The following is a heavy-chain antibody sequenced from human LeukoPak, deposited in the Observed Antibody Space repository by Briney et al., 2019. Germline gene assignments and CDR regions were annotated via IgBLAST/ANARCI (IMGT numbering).Heavy chain of an antibody. CDR3: ATKQWLAPPPDS. CDR2: INTDETVT. J-gene: IGHJ4*02. D-gene: IGHD6-19*01. CDR1: GFTFSKYW. Sequence: GGSLRLSCAASGFTFSKYWLLWVPQAPGKELESVSRINTDETVTTYADSVKGRFTVSRDNADNTMFLQMNSVRDEDTAVYYCATKQWLAPPPDSWGQGTPVTVSS. V-gene: IGHV3-74*01.